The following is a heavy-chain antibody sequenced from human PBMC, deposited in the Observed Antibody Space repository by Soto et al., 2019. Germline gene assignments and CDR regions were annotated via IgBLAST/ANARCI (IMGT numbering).Heavy chain of an antibody. CDR1: LGTFSSYA. CDR3: ATAPQNYYDSSGYPRPFDY. J-gene: IGHJ4*02. D-gene: IGHD3-22*01. V-gene: IGHV1-69*13. CDR2: IIPIFGTA. Sequence: GASVTVSCQSSLGTFSSYAISWVRQASGQGLEWMGGIIPIFGTANYAQKFQGRVTITADESTSTAYMELISLRSEDTAVYYCATAPQNYYDSSGYPRPFDYWGQGTLVTVSS.